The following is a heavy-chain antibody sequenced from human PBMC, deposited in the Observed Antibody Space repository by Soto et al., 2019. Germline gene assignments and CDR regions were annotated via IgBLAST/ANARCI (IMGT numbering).Heavy chain of an antibody. CDR3: ARRRGLVGSFDY. D-gene: IGHD3-9*01. J-gene: IGHJ4*02. V-gene: IGHV5-51*01. CDR2: IYPGDSDT. CDR1: GYSFTTYW. Sequence: PGESLKISCKGSGYSFTTYWLGWVRQVPGKGLEWMGIIYPGDSDTRYSPSFQGQVTISADKSISAAYLQWSSLKASDTAMYFCARRRGLVGSFDYWGRGXLVTVHS.